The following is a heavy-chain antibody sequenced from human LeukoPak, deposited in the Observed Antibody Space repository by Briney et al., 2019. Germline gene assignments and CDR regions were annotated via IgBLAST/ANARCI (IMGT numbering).Heavy chain of an antibody. CDR3: ARGPDYDSSGLDY. CDR1: GGTFSSYA. J-gene: IGHJ4*02. CDR2: IIPIFGTA. V-gene: IGHV1-69*05. Sequence: VKVSCKASGGTFSSYAISWVRQAPGQGIEWMGMIIPIFGTANSAQKFQGRVTITTHESTSTAYMELSSLRSEDTAVYYCARGPDYDSSGLDYWGQGTLVTVSS. D-gene: IGHD3-22*01.